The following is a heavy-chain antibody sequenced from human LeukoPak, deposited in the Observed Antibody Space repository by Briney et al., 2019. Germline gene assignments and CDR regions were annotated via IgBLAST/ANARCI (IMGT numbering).Heavy chain of an antibody. CDR3: ARGLSAIVY. V-gene: IGHV4-34*01. Sequence: SETLSLTCAVYGGSFSGYYWSWIRQPPGKGLEWIGENNHSGSTNYNPSLKSRVTISVDTSKNQFSLKLSSVTAADTAVYYCARGLSAIVYWGQGTLVTVSS. D-gene: IGHD2-15*01. CDR2: NNHSGST. J-gene: IGHJ4*02. CDR1: GGSFSGYY.